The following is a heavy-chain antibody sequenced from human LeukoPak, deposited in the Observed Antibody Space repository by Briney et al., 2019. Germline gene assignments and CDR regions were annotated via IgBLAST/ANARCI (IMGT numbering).Heavy chain of an antibody. CDR3: AKHGPDYDFWSGLDY. V-gene: IGHV3-23*01. CDR1: GFTFSSYA. J-gene: IGHJ4*02. Sequence: PGGSLRLSCAASGFTFSSYAMSWIRQAPGKGLEWVSAIRGSGGSTYYADSVKGRFTISRDNSKNTLYLQMNSLRAEDTAVYYCAKHGPDYDFWSGLDYWGQGTLVTVSS. D-gene: IGHD3-3*01. CDR2: IRGSGGST.